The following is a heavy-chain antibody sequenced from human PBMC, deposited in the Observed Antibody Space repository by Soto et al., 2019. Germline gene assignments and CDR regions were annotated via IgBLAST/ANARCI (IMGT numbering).Heavy chain of an antibody. CDR2: IYYSGTT. CDR3: ARVLYDFWSGYYRNYYYYYGMDV. D-gene: IGHD3-3*01. Sequence: SETLSLTCPFSGCSISSGGYYWNWIRQHPGKGLEWIGYIYYSGTTNYNPSLKSRVTISVDTSKNQFSLKLSSVTAADTAVYYCARVLYDFWSGYYRNYYYYYGMDVWGQGTTVTVSS. J-gene: IGHJ6*02. V-gene: IGHV4-61*08. CDR1: GCSISSGGYY.